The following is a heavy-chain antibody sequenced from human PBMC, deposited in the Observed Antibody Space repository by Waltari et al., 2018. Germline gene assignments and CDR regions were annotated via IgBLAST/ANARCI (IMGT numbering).Heavy chain of an antibody. D-gene: IGHD3-10*01. CDR1: GATFSSYA. V-gene: IGHV1-69*01. CDR3: ARDPGG. CDR2: IITIFGTA. Sequence: QVQLVKSGAEVKKPGSSVRFPCKASGATFSSYASSWVRQAPGQGLEWWGWIITIFGTANYAQKFQGRVTITADESTSTAYMELSSLRSEDTAVYYCARDPGGWGQGTLVTVSS. J-gene: IGHJ4*02.